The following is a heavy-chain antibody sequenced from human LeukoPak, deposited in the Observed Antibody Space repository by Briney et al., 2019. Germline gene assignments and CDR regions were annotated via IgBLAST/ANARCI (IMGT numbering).Heavy chain of an antibody. V-gene: IGHV4-4*02. CDR3: ARDSGDLWFGERINNWFDP. CDR2: IYYSGST. J-gene: IGHJ5*02. Sequence: SGTLSLTCAVSGGSINSSNWWSWVRHPPGKGLEWIGYIYYSGSTYYNPSLKSRVTISVDTSKNQFSLKLSSVTAADTAVYYCARDSGDLWFGERINNWFDPWGQGTLVTVSS. CDR1: GGSINSSNW. D-gene: IGHD3-10*01.